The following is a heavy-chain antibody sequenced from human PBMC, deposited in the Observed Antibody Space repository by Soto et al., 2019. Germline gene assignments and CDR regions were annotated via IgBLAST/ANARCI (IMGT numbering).Heavy chain of an antibody. Sequence: QVHLVQSGSDVEKPGASVKVSCKASGYSFTSYGIGWVRQVPGQGPEWMGWISPYNGRTNYAQSVKGRVVMTTDISTNTVYLELRSLRSDDSAIYYCRRCRTDSYAMDVWGQGTTVTVSS. CDR2: ISPYNGRT. V-gene: IGHV1-18*01. J-gene: IGHJ6*02. D-gene: IGHD5-18*01. CDR1: GYSFTSYG. CDR3: RRCRTDSYAMDV.